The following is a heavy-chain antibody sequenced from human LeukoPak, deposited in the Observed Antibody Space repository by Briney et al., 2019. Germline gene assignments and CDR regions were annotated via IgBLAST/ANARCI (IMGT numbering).Heavy chain of an antibody. V-gene: IGHV1-18*01. CDR3: ARDLHDFWSGYSHFDY. CDR1: GYTFTSYG. J-gene: IGHJ4*02. Sequence: ASVKVSCKASGYTFTSYGISWVRQAPGQGLEWMGWISAYNGNTNYAQKLQGRVTMTTDTSTSTAYMELRSLRSDDTAVYYCARDLHDFWSGYSHFDYWGQGTLVTVSS. CDR2: ISAYNGNT. D-gene: IGHD3-3*01.